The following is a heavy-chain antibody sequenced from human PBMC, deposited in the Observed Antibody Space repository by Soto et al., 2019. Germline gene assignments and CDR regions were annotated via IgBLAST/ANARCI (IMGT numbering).Heavy chain of an antibody. CDR1: GFTFSSYG. CDR2: IWYDGSNK. J-gene: IGHJ4*02. CDR3: AKDQVFRPRIFDY. V-gene: IGHV3-33*06. D-gene: IGHD3-3*01. Sequence: GGSLRLSCAASGFTFSSYGMHWVRQAPGKGLEWVAVIWYDGSNKYYADSVKGRFTISRDNSKNTLYLQMNSLRAEDTAVYYCAKDQVFRPRIFDYWGQGTLVTVSS.